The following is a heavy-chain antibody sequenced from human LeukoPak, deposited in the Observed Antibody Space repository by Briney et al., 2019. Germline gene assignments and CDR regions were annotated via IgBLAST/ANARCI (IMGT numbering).Heavy chain of an antibody. V-gene: IGHV3-23*01. CDR2: TTSSGGAT. J-gene: IGHJ4*02. CDR1: GFTFNIYA. Sequence: TGGSLRLSCVASGFTFNIYAMSWVRQPTGKGPEWVSSTTSSGGATYYADSVKGRFTISRDSAKNSLYLQMNSLRAEDTAVYYCARESSGYFYWGQGTLVTVSS. D-gene: IGHD3-22*01. CDR3: ARESSGYFY.